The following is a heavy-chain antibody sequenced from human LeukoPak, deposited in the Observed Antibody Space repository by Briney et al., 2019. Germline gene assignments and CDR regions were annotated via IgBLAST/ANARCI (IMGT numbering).Heavy chain of an antibody. CDR2: IYYSGST. V-gene: IGHV4-59*11. CDR3: ARVAIFGVVRRSFDP. D-gene: IGHD3-3*01. Sequence: SETLSLTCTVSGGSISSHYWSWIRQPPGKGLEWIGSIYYSGSTYYNPSLKSRVTISVDTSKNQFSLKLSSVTAADTAVYYCARVAIFGVVRRSFDPWGQGTLVTVSS. J-gene: IGHJ5*02. CDR1: GGSISSHY.